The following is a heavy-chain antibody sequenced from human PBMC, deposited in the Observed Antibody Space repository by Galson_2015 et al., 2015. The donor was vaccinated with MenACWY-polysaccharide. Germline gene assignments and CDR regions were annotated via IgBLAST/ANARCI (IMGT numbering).Heavy chain of an antibody. J-gene: IGHJ5*02. CDR3: ARDTRCVGSSGCYSWFDP. V-gene: IGHV3-7*01. CDR2: IKQDGSGK. CDR1: GFTFNTYW. D-gene: IGHD2-21*01. Sequence: SLRLSCAASGFTFNTYWMSWVRQAPGKGLEWVANIKQDGSGKYYVASVKGRFTISRDNAENSLYLQMNSLRVEDTAVYYCARDTRCVGSSGCYSWFDPWGQGTLVTVSS.